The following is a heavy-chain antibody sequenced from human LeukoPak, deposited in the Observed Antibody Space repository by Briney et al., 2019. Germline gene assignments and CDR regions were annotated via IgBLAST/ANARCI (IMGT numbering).Heavy chain of an antibody. V-gene: IGHV4-4*07. CDR1: RGSISSYY. Sequence: SETLSLTCSVPRGSISSYYWSWIRQPAGKGLEWIGRVYSSGSTNYNPSLKSRVTMSIDTSKNQFSLKLSSVTAADTAVYYCARDRSSGWYVVDYWGQGTLVTVSS. J-gene: IGHJ4*02. CDR3: ARDRSSGWYVVDY. D-gene: IGHD6-19*01. CDR2: VYSSGST.